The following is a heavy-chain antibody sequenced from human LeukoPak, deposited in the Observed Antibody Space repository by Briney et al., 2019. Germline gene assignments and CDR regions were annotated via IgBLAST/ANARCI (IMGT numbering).Heavy chain of an antibody. CDR1: GFTFSSYA. CDR3: ARDPDCSSSTCYNGWGAFDI. D-gene: IGHD2-2*02. V-gene: IGHV3-30-3*01. Sequence: GGSLRLSCAASGFTFSSYAMHWVRQAPGKGLEWVAVISYDGSYKYYADSLKGRFTISRDNSKNTLYLQMNSLRAEDTAVYYCARDPDCSSSTCYNGWGAFDIWGQGTMVTVSS. CDR2: ISYDGSYK. J-gene: IGHJ3*02.